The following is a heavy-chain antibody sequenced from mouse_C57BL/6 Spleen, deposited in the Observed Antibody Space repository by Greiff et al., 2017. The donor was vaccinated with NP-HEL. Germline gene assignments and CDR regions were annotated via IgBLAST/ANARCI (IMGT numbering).Heavy chain of an antibody. Sequence: QVQLKESGPELVKPGASVKISCKASGYAFSSSWMNWVKQRPGKGLEWIGRIYPGDGDTNYNGKFKGKATLTADKSSSTAYMQLSSLTSEDSAVYFCAREPYYDYDEGDFDYWGQGTTLTVSS. D-gene: IGHD2-4*01. CDR3: AREPYYDYDEGDFDY. CDR1: GYAFSSSW. CDR2: IYPGDGDT. V-gene: IGHV1-82*01. J-gene: IGHJ2*01.